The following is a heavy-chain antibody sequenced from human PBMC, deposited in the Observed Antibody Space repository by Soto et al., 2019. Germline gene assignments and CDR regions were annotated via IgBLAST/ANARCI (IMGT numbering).Heavy chain of an antibody. J-gene: IGHJ3*02. CDR2: ISSSSSTI. Sequence: GGSLRLSCAASGFTFSSYSMNWVRQAPGKGLEWVSYISSSSSTIYYADSVKGRLTISRDNAKNSLYLQMNSLRDEDTAVYYCARDPSTGYYDSSGYYRGASDIWGQGTMVTVSS. CDR3: ARDPSTGYYDSSGYYRGASDI. D-gene: IGHD3-22*01. V-gene: IGHV3-48*02. CDR1: GFTFSSYS.